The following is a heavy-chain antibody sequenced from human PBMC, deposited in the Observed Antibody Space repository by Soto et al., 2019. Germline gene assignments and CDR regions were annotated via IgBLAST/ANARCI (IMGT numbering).Heavy chain of an antibody. Sequence: GGSLRLSCAASGFTFSSYGMHWVRQAPGKGLEWVAVIWYDGSNKYYADSVEGRFTISRDNSKNTLYLQMNSLRAEDTAVYYCARDRGIAAAGPPGYWGQGTLVTVSS. D-gene: IGHD6-13*01. CDR3: ARDRGIAAAGPPGY. CDR1: GFTFSSYG. CDR2: IWYDGSNK. V-gene: IGHV3-33*01. J-gene: IGHJ4*02.